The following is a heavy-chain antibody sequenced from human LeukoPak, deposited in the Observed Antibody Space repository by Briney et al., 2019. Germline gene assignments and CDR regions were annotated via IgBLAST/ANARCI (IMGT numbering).Heavy chain of an antibody. J-gene: IGHJ4*02. Sequence: PGRSLRLSCAASGFTFSSYGMHWVRQAPGKGLEWVAVIWYDGSNKYYADTVKGRFTISRDNSKNTLYLQMNSLRAEDTAVYYCARRYGDYVDYWGQGTLVTVSS. CDR3: ARRYGDYVDY. D-gene: IGHD4-17*01. CDR1: GFTFSSYG. CDR2: IWYDGSNK. V-gene: IGHV3-33*01.